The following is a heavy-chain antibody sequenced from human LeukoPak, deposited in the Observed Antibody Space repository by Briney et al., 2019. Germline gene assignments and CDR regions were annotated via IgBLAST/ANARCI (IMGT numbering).Heavy chain of an antibody. V-gene: IGHV3-30*18. Sequence: PGRSLRLPCAASGFTFSSSGMHWVRQAPGKGLQWVAVISYDGSNKYYTNSVKGRFAISRDNSKNTVYLQMNSLRAEDTAVYYCAKGQPGGTQLPSWAPYYFDYWGQGTPVTVSS. J-gene: IGHJ4*02. CDR1: GFTFSSSG. CDR3: AKGQPGGTQLPSWAPYYFDY. D-gene: IGHD5-18*01. CDR2: ISYDGSNK.